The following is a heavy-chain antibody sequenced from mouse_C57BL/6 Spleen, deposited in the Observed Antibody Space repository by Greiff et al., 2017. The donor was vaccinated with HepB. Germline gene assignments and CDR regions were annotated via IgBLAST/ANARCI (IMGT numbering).Heavy chain of an antibody. D-gene: IGHD3-1*01. J-gene: IGHJ2*01. V-gene: IGHV1-22*01. Sequence: EVQLQQSGPELVKPGASVKMSCKASGYTFTDYNMHWVKQSHGKSLEWIGYINPNNGGTSYNQKFKGKATLTVNKSSSTAYMELRSLTSEDSAVYDCARPPGGAYFDYWGQGTTLTVSS. CDR1: GYTFTDYN. CDR2: INPNNGGT. CDR3: ARPPGGAYFDY.